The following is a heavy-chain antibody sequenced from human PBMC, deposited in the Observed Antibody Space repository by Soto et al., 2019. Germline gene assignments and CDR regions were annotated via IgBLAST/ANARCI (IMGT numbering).Heavy chain of an antibody. D-gene: IGHD6-19*01. Sequence: SETLSLTCAVYGGSFSGYYWSWIRQPPGKGLEWIGEINHSGSTNYNPSLKSRVTISVDTSKNQFSLKLSSVTAADTAVYYCARERGSSGCVDYWGQGTLVTVS. CDR1: GGSFSGYY. CDR3: ARERGSSGCVDY. V-gene: IGHV4-34*01. CDR2: INHSGST. J-gene: IGHJ4*02.